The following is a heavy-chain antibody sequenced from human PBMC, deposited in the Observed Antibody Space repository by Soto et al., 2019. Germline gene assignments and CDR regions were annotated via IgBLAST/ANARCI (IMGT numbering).Heavy chain of an antibody. V-gene: IGHV3-15*01. CDR1: GFTFSNAW. J-gene: IGHJ4*02. CDR3: TPGDTVIEYRH. CDR2: IKSKTDGGTT. Sequence: EVQLVESGGGLVKPGGSLRLSCAASGFTFSNAWMSWVRQAPGKGLEWVGRIKSKTDGGTTDYAAPVKGRFTISRDDSKNTLYLQMNSLKTEDTAVYYCTPGDTVIEYRHWGQGTLVTVSS. D-gene: IGHD7-27*01.